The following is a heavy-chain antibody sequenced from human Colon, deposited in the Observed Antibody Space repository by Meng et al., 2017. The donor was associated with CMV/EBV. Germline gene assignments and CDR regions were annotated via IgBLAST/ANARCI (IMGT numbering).Heavy chain of an antibody. D-gene: IGHD2-2*02. V-gene: IGHV3-74*01. CDR3: RSSRYCSSTSCYTGTSDAFDI. Sequence: GESLKISCAASGFTFSSYGMHWVRQAPGKGLVWVSRINSDGSSTSYADSVKGRFTISRDNAKNTLYLQMNSLRAEDTAVYYCRSSRYCSSTSCYTGTSDAFDIWGQGTMVTVSS. CDR1: GFTFSSYG. J-gene: IGHJ3*02. CDR2: INSDGSST.